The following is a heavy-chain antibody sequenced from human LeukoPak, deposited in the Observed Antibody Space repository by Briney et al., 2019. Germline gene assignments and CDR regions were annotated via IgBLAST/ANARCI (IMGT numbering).Heavy chain of an antibody. Sequence: SETLSLTCGVYGGSFSGYYGSWIRQPPGKGLEWIAKINYSGSPNYKPSLKSRVTIPVDTSKNQFSLKLSSVTAADTAVYYCARGQRITMTDWGQGTLVTVSS. J-gene: IGHJ4*02. CDR3: ARGQRITMTD. D-gene: IGHD3-22*01. CDR2: INYSGSP. V-gene: IGHV4-34*01. CDR1: GGSFSGYY.